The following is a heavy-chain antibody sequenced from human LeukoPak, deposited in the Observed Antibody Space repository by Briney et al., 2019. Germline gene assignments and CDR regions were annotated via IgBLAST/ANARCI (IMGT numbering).Heavy chain of an antibody. Sequence: GGSLRLSCAASGFTFSNSAMAWVRQAPGEGLEGVSSITGSGDYTYYTDFVKGRFTISRDNSKNTLYLQMNSLRVEDTAVYYCANKPAGFDPWGQGTLVTVSS. CDR2: ITGSGDYT. V-gene: IGHV3-23*01. CDR1: GFTFSNSA. D-gene: IGHD1-14*01. CDR3: ANKPAGFDP. J-gene: IGHJ5*02.